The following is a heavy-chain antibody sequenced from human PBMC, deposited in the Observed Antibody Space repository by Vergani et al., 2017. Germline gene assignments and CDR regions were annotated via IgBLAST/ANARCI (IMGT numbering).Heavy chain of an antibody. D-gene: IGHD3-22*01. CDR3: TRANIFDYYDSSSLVYYFDY. CDR2: IKQDGSEK. Sequence: EVQLVESGGGLVQPGGSLRLSCAASGFTFSSYWMSWVRQAPGKGLEWVANIKQDGSEKYYVDSVKGRFTISRDNAKNSLYLQMNSLRAEDTAVYYCTRANIFDYYDSSSLVYYFDYWSQGTLVTVSS. J-gene: IGHJ4*02. V-gene: IGHV3-7*01. CDR1: GFTFSSYW.